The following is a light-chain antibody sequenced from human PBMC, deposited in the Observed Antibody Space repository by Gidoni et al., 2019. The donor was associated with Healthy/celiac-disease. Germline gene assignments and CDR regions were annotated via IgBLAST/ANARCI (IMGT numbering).Light chain of an antibody. CDR1: HSVSSSY. Sequence: EIVLTQSPGTRSLSPGERATLSCRASHSVSSSYLAWYQQKPGQAPRLLIYGASSRATGIPDRFSGSGSGTDFTLTISRLEPEDFAVYYCQQYGSSSWTFGQGTKVEIK. CDR2: GAS. CDR3: QQYGSSSWT. J-gene: IGKJ1*01. V-gene: IGKV3-20*01.